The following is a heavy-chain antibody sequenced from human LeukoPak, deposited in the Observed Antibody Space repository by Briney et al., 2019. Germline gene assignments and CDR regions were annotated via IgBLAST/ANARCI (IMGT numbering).Heavy chain of an antibody. J-gene: IGHJ4*02. CDR1: GGSISSYY. CDR3: ARDRATGTTGYFDY. Sequence: SETLSLTCTVSGGSISSYYRSWIRQPAGKGLEWIGRIYTSGSTNYNPSLKSRVTMSVDTSKNQFSLKLSSVTAADTAVYYCARDRATGTTGYFDYWGQGTLVTVSS. CDR2: IYTSGST. V-gene: IGHV4-4*07. D-gene: IGHD1-1*01.